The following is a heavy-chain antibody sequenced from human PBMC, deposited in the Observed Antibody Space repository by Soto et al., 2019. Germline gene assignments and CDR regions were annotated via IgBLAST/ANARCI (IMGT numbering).Heavy chain of an antibody. J-gene: IGHJ4*02. CDR3: ARGQQQLVLFDY. V-gene: IGHV4-4*07. CDR1: GGYISSYY. CDR2: IYTSGST. Sequence: LETLSLTGTVSGGYISSYYWGWIRQPAGKGLEWIGRIYTSGSTNYNPSLKSRVTISVNTSKNQFSLKLSSVTAADTAVYYCARGQQQLVLFDYWGQGTLVTVSS. D-gene: IGHD6-13*01.